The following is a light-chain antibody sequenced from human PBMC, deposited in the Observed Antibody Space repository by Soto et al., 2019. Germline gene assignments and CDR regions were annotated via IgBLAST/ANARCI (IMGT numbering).Light chain of an antibody. J-gene: IGLJ1*01. V-gene: IGLV2-8*01. Sequence: SVLTQPPSASGSPGQSVTISFAGTSSDVGGYNYVSWYQQYPGKVPKLMIYEVSERPSGVPDRFSGSKSGNTAFLTVSGLQAEDEADYYCLSYADTAYVFGTGTKVTVL. CDR1: SSDVGGYNY. CDR2: EVS. CDR3: LSYADTAYV.